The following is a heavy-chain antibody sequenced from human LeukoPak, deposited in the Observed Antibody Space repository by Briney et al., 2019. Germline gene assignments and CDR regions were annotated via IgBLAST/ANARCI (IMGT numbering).Heavy chain of an antibody. J-gene: IGHJ6*02. CDR3: AKGMYSSGWYDYYYYGMDV. CDR2: ISWNSGSI. D-gene: IGHD6-19*01. Sequence: GRSLRLSCAASGFTFDDYAMHRVRQAPGRGLEWVSGISWNSGSIGYADSVKGRFTISRDNVKNSLYLQMNSLRAEDTALYYCAKGMYSSGWYDYYYYGMDVWGQGTTVTVSS. V-gene: IGHV3-9*01. CDR1: GFTFDDYA.